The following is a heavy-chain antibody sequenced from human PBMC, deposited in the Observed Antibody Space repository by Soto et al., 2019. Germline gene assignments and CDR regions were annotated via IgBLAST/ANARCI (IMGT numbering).Heavy chain of an antibody. CDR2: ITNTGGST. V-gene: IGHV3-23*01. Sequence: EVQLLESGGGLVQPGGCLRLSCAGSGFTFSSHAVSWVRQAPGKGLECVSSITNTGGSTYYADSVKGRFTISRDNSKNTVYRQMNSLRAEDTAVYYCAKAGYGSGSYYTLSFDYWGQGSLVTVSS. CDR3: AKAGYGSGSYYTLSFDY. J-gene: IGHJ4*02. CDR1: GFTFSSHA. D-gene: IGHD3-10*01.